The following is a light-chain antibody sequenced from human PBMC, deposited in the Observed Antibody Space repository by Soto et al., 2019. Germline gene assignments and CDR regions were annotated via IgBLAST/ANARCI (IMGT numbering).Light chain of an antibody. J-gene: IGKJ4*01. CDR2: GAS. CDR3: QHDYTWPLT. Sequence: EIVMTQSPATLSVSPGERVTLSCRASQSISSFLAWYQQKPGQAPRLLMYGASTRATGIPARFSGSGSGAEFTLTISSLQSEDFAVYYCQHDYTWPLTFGGGTNVEIK. CDR1: QSISSF. V-gene: IGKV3-15*01.